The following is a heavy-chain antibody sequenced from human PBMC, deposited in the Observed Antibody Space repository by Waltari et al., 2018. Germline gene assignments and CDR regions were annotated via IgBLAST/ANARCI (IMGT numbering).Heavy chain of an antibody. D-gene: IGHD6-25*01. Sequence: QVQLVESGGGVVQPGRSLRLSCAASGFTFSSYGMHWVRKAPGKGLEWVAVIWYDGSNKYYADSVKGRFTISRDNSKNTLYLQMNSLRAEDTAMYYCAKDKRLDDYYFDYWGQGTLVTVSS. V-gene: IGHV3-30*18. J-gene: IGHJ4*02. CDR3: AKDKRLDDYYFDY. CDR1: GFTFSSYG. CDR2: IWYDGSNK.